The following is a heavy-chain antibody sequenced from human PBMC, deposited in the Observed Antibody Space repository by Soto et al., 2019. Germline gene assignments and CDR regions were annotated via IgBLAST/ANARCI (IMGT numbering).Heavy chain of an antibody. CDR3: ARTPQYYDILSRSLVEFDY. J-gene: IGHJ4*02. CDR2: INAGNGNT. CDR1: GYTFTSYA. V-gene: IGHV1-3*01. D-gene: IGHD3-9*01. Sequence: GASVKVSCKASGYTFTSYAMHWVRQAPGQRLEWMGWINAGNGNTKYSQEFQGRVTITRDTSASTAYMELSSLRSEDTAVYYCARTPQYYDILSRSLVEFDYWGQGTLVTVSS.